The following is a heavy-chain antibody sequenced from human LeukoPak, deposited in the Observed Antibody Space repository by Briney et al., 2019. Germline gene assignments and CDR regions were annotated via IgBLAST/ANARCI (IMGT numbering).Heavy chain of an antibody. CDR1: GYTFTSYD. V-gene: IGHV1-8*01. CDR2: MNPNSGNT. J-gene: IGHJ6*03. CDR3: AIRYGSGEKYYYYYYMDV. D-gene: IGHD3-10*01. Sequence: ASVKVSCKASGYTFTSYDINWVRQATGQGLEWMGWMNPNSGNTGYAQKFQGRVTMTRNTSISTAYMELSSLRSEDTAVYYCAIRYGSGEKYYYYYYMDVWGKGTTITVSS.